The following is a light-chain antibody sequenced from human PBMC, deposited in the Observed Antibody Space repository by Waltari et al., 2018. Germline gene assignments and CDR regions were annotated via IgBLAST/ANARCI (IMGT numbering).Light chain of an antibody. CDR1: PTVRSRY. V-gene: IGKV3-20*01. J-gene: IGKJ2*01. Sequence: EIVFTQSPGTLSLSQGVRATLSCRASPTVRSRYIAWFQQRPGQAPRLLIHGASSRATGIPDRFSGSGSGTDFTLTISGLEPDDFAVYFCELYDSSPPGYTFGQGTKLEI. CDR2: GAS. CDR3: ELYDSSPPGYT.